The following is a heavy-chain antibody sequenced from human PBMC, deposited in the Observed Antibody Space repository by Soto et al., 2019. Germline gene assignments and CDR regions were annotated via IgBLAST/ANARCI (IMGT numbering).Heavy chain of an antibody. CDR3: ARGDYGVNSSYYFDY. Sequence: PWQTLSLTCTVSGGSISSGGYYWSWIRHHPGKGLEWIGYLYYSGSTYYNPSLKSRVTISVDSSKNQFSLKLSSVTAADTAVYYCARGDYGVNSSYYFDYWGQRTLVTVSS. CDR1: GGSISSGGYY. D-gene: IGHD4-17*01. V-gene: IGHV4-31*03. CDR2: LYYSGST. J-gene: IGHJ4*02.